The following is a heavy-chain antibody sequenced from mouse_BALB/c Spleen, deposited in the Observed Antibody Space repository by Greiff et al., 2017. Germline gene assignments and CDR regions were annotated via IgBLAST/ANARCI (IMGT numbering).Heavy chain of an antibody. CDR3: ARRDRYYGYVDAMDY. V-gene: IGHV5-12-1*01. D-gene: IGHD1-2*01. CDR2: ISSGGGST. J-gene: IGHJ4*01. CDR1: GFAFSSYD. Sequence: EVQLVESGGGLVKPGGSLKLSCAASGFAFSSYDMSWVRQTPEKRLEWVAYISSGGGSTYYPDTVKGRFTISRDNAENTLCLQLSSLTSEDTAMYYGARRDRYYGYVDAMDYWGQGTSVTVSS.